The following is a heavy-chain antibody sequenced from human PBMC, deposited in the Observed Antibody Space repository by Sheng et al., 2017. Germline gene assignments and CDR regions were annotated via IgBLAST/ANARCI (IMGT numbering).Heavy chain of an antibody. CDR1: GFNLNNYH. V-gene: IGHV3-48*01. D-gene: IGHD2-15*01. Sequence: EVQLAESGGGLVQPGGSLRLSCAVSGFNLNNYHMSWVRQAPGKGLEWVSYINTRSSTIYYADSVKGRFSISRDNAKNSLYLQMNSLRVEDTAVYYCARDSGNSGIFDIWGQGDTGRPSLQ. CDR3: ARDSGNSGIFDI. J-gene: IGHJ3*02. CDR2: INTRSSTI.